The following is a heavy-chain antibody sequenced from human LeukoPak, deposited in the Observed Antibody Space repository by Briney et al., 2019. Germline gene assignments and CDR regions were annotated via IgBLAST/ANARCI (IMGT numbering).Heavy chain of an antibody. J-gene: IGHJ4*02. Sequence: GGSLRLSCAASGFTFDDYAMHWVRQAPGKGLEWVSGISWNRGSIGYADSVKGRFTISRDNAKNSLYLQMNSLRPEDMALYYCAKGSGRYSSSPGDYWGQGTLVTVSS. V-gene: IGHV3-9*03. CDR3: AKGSGRYSSSPGDY. CDR1: GFTFDDYA. CDR2: ISWNRGSI. D-gene: IGHD6-6*01.